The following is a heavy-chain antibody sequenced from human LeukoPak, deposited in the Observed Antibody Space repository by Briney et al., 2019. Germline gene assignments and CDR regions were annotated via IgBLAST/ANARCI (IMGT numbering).Heavy chain of an antibody. CDR2: IWYDGSNK. V-gene: IGHV3-33*01. CDR3: ARGTIRDCDY. J-gene: IGHJ4*02. Sequence: GGSLRLSCAASGFTFSSYGMHWVRQAPGKGLEWVAVIWYDGSNKFYADCVKGRFTISRDNSKNTLYLQMNTLRADDTAMLHCARGTIRDCDYWGQGTLVTVSS. CDR1: GFTFSSYG. D-gene: IGHD1/OR15-1a*01.